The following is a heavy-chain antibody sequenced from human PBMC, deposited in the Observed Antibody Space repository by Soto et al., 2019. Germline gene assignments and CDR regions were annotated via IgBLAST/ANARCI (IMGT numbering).Heavy chain of an antibody. Sequence: ASVKVSCKASGYTFTSYGISWVRQAPGQRLEWMGWISAYNGNTNYAQKLQGRVTMTTDTSTSTAYMELRSLRSDDTAVYYCARDTLDIVVVPAAMGFDPWGQGTLVTVSS. CDR1: GYTFTSYG. D-gene: IGHD2-2*01. CDR2: ISAYNGNT. V-gene: IGHV1-18*01. J-gene: IGHJ5*02. CDR3: ARDTLDIVVVPAAMGFDP.